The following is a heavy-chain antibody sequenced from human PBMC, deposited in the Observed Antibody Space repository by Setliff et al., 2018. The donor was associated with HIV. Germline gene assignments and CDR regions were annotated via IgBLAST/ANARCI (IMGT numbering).Heavy chain of an antibody. Sequence: SETLSLTCAVYGGSFNGYSWTWIRQPPGKGLEWIGEINHIGGTNYNPSLKSRVTMSVDTSKNQFSLKLSSVTAADTAVYYCARGLEYSSASSFYFDYWGQGTLVTVSS. CDR1: GGSFNGYS. V-gene: IGHV4-34*01. D-gene: IGHD6-6*01. CDR3: ARGLEYSSASSFYFDY. CDR2: INHIGGT. J-gene: IGHJ4*02.